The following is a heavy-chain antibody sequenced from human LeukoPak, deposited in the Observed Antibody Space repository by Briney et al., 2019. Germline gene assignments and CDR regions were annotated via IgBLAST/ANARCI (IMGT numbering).Heavy chain of an antibody. D-gene: IGHD6-6*01. V-gene: IGHV1-8*03. CDR2: MNPNSGNT. CDR3: ARGYIAALQIYYYYYYMDV. Sequence: ASVKVSCKASGYTFTSYDINWVRQATGQGLEWMGWMNPNSGNTGYAQKFQGRVTITRNTSISTAYMELSSLRSEDTAVYYCARGYIAALQIYYYYYYMDVCGKGTTVTVSS. CDR1: GYTFTSYD. J-gene: IGHJ6*03.